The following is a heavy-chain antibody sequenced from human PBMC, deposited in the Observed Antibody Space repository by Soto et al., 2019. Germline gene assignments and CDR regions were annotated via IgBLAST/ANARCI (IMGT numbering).Heavy chain of an antibody. CDR2: IIPILGIA. CDR3: ARDHNTAMVTGHYYYYGMDV. V-gene: IGHV1-69*08. CDR1: GGTFSSYT. J-gene: IGHJ6*02. D-gene: IGHD5-18*01. Sequence: QVQLVQSGAEVKKPGSSVKVSCKASGGTFSSYTISWVRQAPGQGLEWMGWIIPILGIANYAQKFQGRVTITADKSTSTAYMELSSLRSEDTAVYYCARDHNTAMVTGHYYYYGMDVWGQGTTVTVSS.